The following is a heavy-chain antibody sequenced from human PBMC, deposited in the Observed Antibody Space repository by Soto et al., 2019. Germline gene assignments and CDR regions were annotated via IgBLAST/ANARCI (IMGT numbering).Heavy chain of an antibody. J-gene: IGHJ4*02. D-gene: IGHD2-21*01. V-gene: IGHV3-30-3*01. Sequence: QVQLVESGGGVVQHGRSLRLSCAASGFTGSSSAMHWVRQAPGKGLEWVAVISYEGRNKYYADSVKGRFTSSRDNSKNTLYLQMNSLRAEDPAVYYCARDMGRDCYNNFDSWGKGPLVTFSS. CDR3: ARDMGRDCYNNFDS. CDR1: GFTGSSSA. CDR2: ISYEGRNK.